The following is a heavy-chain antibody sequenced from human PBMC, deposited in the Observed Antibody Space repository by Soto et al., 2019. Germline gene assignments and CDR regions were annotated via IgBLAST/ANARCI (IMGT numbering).Heavy chain of an antibody. CDR2: IYYRGNA. CDR1: DDSINSDKYY. D-gene: IGHD5-12*01. J-gene: IGHJ4*02. CDR3: ARLEGLATISYYFDV. V-gene: IGHV4-39*01. Sequence: QLQLQESGPGLVKPSETLSLTCSVSDDSINSDKYYWGWIRQPPGKGLEWIGSIYYRGNAYYNPSLQTRVTISLDKSKRQFSLKLNSVPAADSAVYFCARLEGLATISYYFDVWGPGALVTVSS.